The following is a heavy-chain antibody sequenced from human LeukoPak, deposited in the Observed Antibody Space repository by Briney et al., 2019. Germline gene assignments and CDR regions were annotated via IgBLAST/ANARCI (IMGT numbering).Heavy chain of an antibody. Sequence: PGGSLRLSCAASGFTFSSFAMSWVRQAPGKGLEWVSAISGSGGSTFYADSVKGRFTISRDNSKNTLFLQMNSLRVEDTAIYYCAKVIARAVPAAAFDYWGQGTLVTVSS. CDR3: AKVIARAVPAAAFDY. CDR1: GFTFSSFA. CDR2: ISGSGGST. V-gene: IGHV3-23*01. D-gene: IGHD2-2*01. J-gene: IGHJ4*02.